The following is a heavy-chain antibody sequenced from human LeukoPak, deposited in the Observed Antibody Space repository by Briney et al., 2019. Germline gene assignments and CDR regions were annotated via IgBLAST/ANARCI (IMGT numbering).Heavy chain of an antibody. CDR3: ARHFGQQLPPGY. J-gene: IGHJ4*02. Sequence: SETLSLTCTVSGGSISSSSYYWSWIRQPPGKGLEWIGYMSYGGTTNYNPSLKSRVTISIDTSKNQFSLKLSSVTAADTAVYYCARHFGQQLPPGYWGQGTLVTVSS. CDR1: GGSISSSSYY. V-gene: IGHV4-61*05. CDR2: MSYGGTT. D-gene: IGHD6-13*01.